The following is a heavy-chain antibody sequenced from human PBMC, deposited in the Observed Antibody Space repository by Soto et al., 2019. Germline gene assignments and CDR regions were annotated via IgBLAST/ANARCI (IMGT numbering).Heavy chain of an antibody. J-gene: IGHJ4*02. CDR1: GDSVTSNVW. Sequence: QVQLQESGPGLVKPSGTLSLTCAVSGDSVTSNVWWSWVRQPPGKGLEWIGEAYHNGLTDYNPSLKSRVTMSVDTSKNEFSLQLTSLTAADTAIYYCARDAAVPGESDRFDYWGQGTLVTVSS. D-gene: IGHD6-19*01. CDR3: ARDAAVPGESDRFDY. CDR2: AYHNGLT. V-gene: IGHV4-4*02.